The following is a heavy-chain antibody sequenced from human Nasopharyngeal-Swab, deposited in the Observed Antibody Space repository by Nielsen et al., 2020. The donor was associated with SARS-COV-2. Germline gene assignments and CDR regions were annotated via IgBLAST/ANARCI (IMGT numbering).Heavy chain of an antibody. CDR2: IYYSGST. V-gene: IGHV4-39*01. CDR3: ASTYYYDSSGYGGMDV. D-gene: IGHD3-22*01. J-gene: IGHJ6*02. CDR1: GGSISSSSYY. Sequence: SETLSLTCTVSGGSISSSSYYWGWIRQPPEKGLEWIGSIYYSGSTYYNPSLKSRVTISVDTSKNQFSLKLSSVTAADTAVYYCASTYYYDSSGYGGMDVWGQGTTVTVSS.